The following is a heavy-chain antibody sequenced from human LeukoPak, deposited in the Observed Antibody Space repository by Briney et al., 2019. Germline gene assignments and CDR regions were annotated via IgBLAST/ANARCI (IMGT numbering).Heavy chain of an antibody. CDR3: ARALGGGGSGSYYNVVYYYYGMDV. V-gene: IGHV4-34*01. D-gene: IGHD3-10*01. J-gene: IGHJ6*02. Sequence: PSETLSLTCAVYGGSFSGYYWSWIRQPPGKGLEWIGEINHSGSTNYNPSLKSRVTISVDTSKNQFALMLSSVSAADTAVYYCARALGGGGSGSYYNVVYYYYGMDVWGQGTTVTVSS. CDR2: INHSGST. CDR1: GGSFSGYY.